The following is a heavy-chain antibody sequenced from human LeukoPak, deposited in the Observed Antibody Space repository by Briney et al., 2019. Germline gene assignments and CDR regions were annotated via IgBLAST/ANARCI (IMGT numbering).Heavy chain of an antibody. V-gene: IGHV3-74*01. J-gene: IGHJ4*02. CDR1: GFAFSTNW. CDR2: ISTDARTI. Sequence: GGSLRLSCAASGFAFSTNWMHWVRQAPGKGLVWVSHISTDARTITYADFVKCRFTISRDNAKNTLYLQMNSLRAEDTALYYCVRGQATAWGLDYWGQGTLVTVSS. D-gene: IGHD6-13*01. CDR3: VRGQATAWGLDY.